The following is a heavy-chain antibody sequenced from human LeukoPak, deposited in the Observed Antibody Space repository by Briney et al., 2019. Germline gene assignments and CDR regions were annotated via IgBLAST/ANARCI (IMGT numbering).Heavy chain of an antibody. CDR1: GYTFTSYG. J-gene: IGHJ3*02. Sequence: GASVTVSCEASGYTFTSYGISWVRQAPGQGLEWMGWISAYNGNTNYAQKLQGRVTMTTDTSTSTAYMELRSLRSDDTAVYYCARGHPYGSYDAFDIWGQGTMVTVPS. CDR2: ISAYNGNT. D-gene: IGHD2-15*01. V-gene: IGHV1-18*01. CDR3: ARGHPYGSYDAFDI.